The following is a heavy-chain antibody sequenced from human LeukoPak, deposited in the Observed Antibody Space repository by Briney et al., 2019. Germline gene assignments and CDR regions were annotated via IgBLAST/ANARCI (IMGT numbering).Heavy chain of an antibody. Sequence: SETLSLTCAVSGASVTTYHWTWIRQPPGKGLEWIGHIHYSGGADYNPSLKSRVSMSLDTSKNHFSLRLASVTAADTGVYFCARAEGAASHIWGQGTMVSVSS. CDR2: IHYSGGA. CDR3: ARAEGAASHI. D-gene: IGHD3-16*01. CDR1: GASVTTYH. V-gene: IGHV4-59*02. J-gene: IGHJ3*02.